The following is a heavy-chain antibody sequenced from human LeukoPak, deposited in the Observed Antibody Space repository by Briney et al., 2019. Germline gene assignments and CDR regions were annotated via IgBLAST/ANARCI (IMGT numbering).Heavy chain of an antibody. CDR3: ITFSMTVVVITD. CDR1: GFTFNNAW. J-gene: IGHJ4*02. D-gene: IGHD3-22*01. V-gene: IGHV3-15*01. CDR2: IKSKTDGGTT. Sequence: NPGGSLRLSCAASGFTFNNAWMSWVRKAPGKGLEWVGRIKSKTDGGTTDYAAPVKGRFTISRDDSKNTLYLQMNSLKTEDTAVYYCITFSMTVVVITDWGQGTLVTVSS.